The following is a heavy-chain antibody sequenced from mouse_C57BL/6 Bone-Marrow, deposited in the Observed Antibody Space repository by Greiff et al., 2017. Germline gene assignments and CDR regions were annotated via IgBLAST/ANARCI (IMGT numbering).Heavy chain of an antibody. D-gene: IGHD4-1*01. V-gene: IGHV5-17*01. CDR1: GFTFSDYG. J-gene: IGHJ2*01. Sequence: EVKLEESGGGLVKPGGSLTLSCAASGFTFSDYGMHWVRQAPEKGLEWVAYISSGSSTIYYAATVKGRFTISRDNVKNTLFLQRTSVRSEDTSMYYCTRTGSVGYWGQGTTLTGSS. CDR2: ISSGSSTI. CDR3: TRTGSVGY.